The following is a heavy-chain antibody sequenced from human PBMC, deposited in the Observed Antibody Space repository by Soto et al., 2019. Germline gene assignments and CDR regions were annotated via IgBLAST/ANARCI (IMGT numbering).Heavy chain of an antibody. CDR1: GFTFSTYA. CDR3: AKIAGDYASDY. J-gene: IGHJ4*02. D-gene: IGHD4-17*01. CDR2: ISGGGTRT. V-gene: IGHV3-23*01. Sequence: GGSLRLSCAASGFTFSTYAMNWVRQAPGKGLEWVSLISGGGTRTYYADSVKGRFTISRDNSKNTVHLQMNSLRAEDTAVYYCAKIAGDYASDYWGQGTLVTVSS.